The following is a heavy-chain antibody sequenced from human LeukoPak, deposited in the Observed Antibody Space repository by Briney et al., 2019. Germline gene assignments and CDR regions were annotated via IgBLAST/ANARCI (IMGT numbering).Heavy chain of an antibody. CDR3: ATVRGEQWLSLQEIYYYYYYMDV. CDR2: ITPFNGNT. D-gene: IGHD6-19*01. CDR1: GYTFTSYG. V-gene: IGHV1-45*02. J-gene: IGHJ6*03. Sequence: GASVKVSCKASGYTFTSYGISWVRQAPGQGLEWMGWITPFNGNTNYAQKFQDRVTITRDRSMSTAYMELSSLRSEDTAMYYCATVRGEQWLSLQEIYYYYYYMDVWGKGTTVTASS.